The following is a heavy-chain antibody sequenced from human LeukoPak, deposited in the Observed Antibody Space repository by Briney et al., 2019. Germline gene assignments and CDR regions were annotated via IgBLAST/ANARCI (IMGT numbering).Heavy chain of an antibody. D-gene: IGHD3-10*01. CDR1: GGSFDGYY. V-gene: IGHV4-34*01. Sequence: SETLSLTCAVFGGSFDGYYWTWIRQSPEKGLEWIGSIYYSGSTYYNPSLKSRVTISVDTSKNQFSLKLSSVTAADTAVYYCARDGGGFGDYWGQGTLVTVSS. CDR3: ARDGGGFGDY. CDR2: IYYSGST. J-gene: IGHJ4*02.